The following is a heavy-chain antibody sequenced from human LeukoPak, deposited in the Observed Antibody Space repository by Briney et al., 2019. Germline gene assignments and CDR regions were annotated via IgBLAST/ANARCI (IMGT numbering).Heavy chain of an antibody. CDR3: ASRFDL. CDR2: IMQDGSEK. V-gene: IGHV3-7*01. J-gene: IGHJ2*01. CDR1: GFTFRNYW. Sequence: PGGSLRLSCVVSGFTFRNYWMSWVRQAPGKGLEWVANIMQDGSEKYYVDSVKGRFTISRDNAKNSLYLQMNSLRAEDTAVYYCASRFDLWGRGTLVTVSS.